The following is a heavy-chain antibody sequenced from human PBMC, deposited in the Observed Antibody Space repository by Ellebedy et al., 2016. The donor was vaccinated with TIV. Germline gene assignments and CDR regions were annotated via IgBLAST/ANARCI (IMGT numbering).Heavy chain of an antibody. V-gene: IGHV3-30*04. CDR1: GFTFSNYA. J-gene: IGHJ6*02. CDR2: ISYDGNNK. D-gene: IGHD2-8*01. Sequence: GESLKISCAASGFTFSNYAFYWVRQAPGKGLEWVAIISYDGNNKFYLDSVEGRFSISRDDSKNTLYLQMNSLRTEDTAVYYCSREGVDAGMDVWGQGTTVIVSS. CDR3: SREGVDAGMDV.